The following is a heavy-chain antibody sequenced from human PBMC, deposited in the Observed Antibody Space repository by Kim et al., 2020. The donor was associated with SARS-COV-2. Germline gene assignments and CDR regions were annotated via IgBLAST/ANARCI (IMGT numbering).Heavy chain of an antibody. D-gene: IGHD2-15*01. Sequence: GGSLRLSCAASGFTFSSYAMSWVRQAPGKGLEWVSAISGSGGSTYYADSVKGRFTISRDNSKNTLYLQMNSLRAEDTAVYYCAKGPESLGYCSGGSCPNWFDPWGQGTLVTVSS. V-gene: IGHV3-23*01. CDR2: ISGSGGST. CDR3: AKGPESLGYCSGGSCPNWFDP. CDR1: GFTFSSYA. J-gene: IGHJ5*02.